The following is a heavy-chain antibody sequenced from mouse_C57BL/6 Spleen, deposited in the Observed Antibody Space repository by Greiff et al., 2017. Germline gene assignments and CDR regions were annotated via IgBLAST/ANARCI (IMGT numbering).Heavy chain of an antibody. CDR2: ISSGSSTI. CDR3: ARRSNRAMDY. J-gene: IGHJ4*01. Sequence: EVQVVESGGGLVKPGGSLKLSCAASGFTFSDYGMHWVRQAPEKGLEWVAYISSGSSTIYYADTVKGRFTISRDNAKNTLFLQMTSLRSEDTAMYYCARRSNRAMDYWGQGTSVTVSS. D-gene: IGHD2-5*01. CDR1: GFTFSDYG. V-gene: IGHV5-17*01.